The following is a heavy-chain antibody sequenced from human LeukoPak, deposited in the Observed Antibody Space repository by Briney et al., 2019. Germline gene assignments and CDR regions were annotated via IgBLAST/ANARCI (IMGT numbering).Heavy chain of an antibody. CDR2: IWYDGGNK. D-gene: IGHD3-16*01. CDR1: GFTFNSYG. CDR3: ARVNTNYYVPVNYGMDV. Sequence: PGGSLRLSCAASGFTFNSYGMHWVRQAPGKGLEWVALIWYDGGNKYYADSVKGRFTISRDNSQNTLYLQMNSLRAEDTAVYYCARVNTNYYVPVNYGMDVWGLGTTVTVSS. J-gene: IGHJ6*02. V-gene: IGHV3-33*01.